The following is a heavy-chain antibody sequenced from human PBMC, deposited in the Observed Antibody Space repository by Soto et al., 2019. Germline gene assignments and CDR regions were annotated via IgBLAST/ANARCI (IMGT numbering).Heavy chain of an antibody. V-gene: IGHV3-15*07. J-gene: IGHJ4*02. CDR2: IKSKTDGGTT. D-gene: IGHD3-22*01. CDR3: TTDWGYYYYDSSGYYYDTDFDY. Sequence: GSLRLSCAASGFTFSNAWMNWVRQAPGKGLEWVGRIKSKTDGGTTDYAAPVKGRFTISRDDSKNTLYLQMNSLKTEDTAVYYCTTDWGYYYYDSSGYYYDTDFDYWGQGTLVTVSS. CDR1: GFTFSNAW.